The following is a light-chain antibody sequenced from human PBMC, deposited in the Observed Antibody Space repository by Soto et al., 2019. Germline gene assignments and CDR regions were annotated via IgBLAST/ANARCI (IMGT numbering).Light chain of an antibody. J-gene: IGLJ2*01. V-gene: IGLV2-8*01. CDR3: AAWDDSLNEV. CDR2: EVN. Sequence: QSVLTQPPSASGSPGQSVAISCTGTSSDVGGYNYVSWYQQHPGKAPKLMIYEVNKRPSGVPDRFSGSKSGTSASLAISGLQSEDEADYYCAAWDDSLNEVFGGGTKVTVL. CDR1: SSDVGGYNY.